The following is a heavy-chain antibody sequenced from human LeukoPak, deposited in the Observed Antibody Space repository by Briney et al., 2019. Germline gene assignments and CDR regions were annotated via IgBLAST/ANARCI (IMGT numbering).Heavy chain of an antibody. CDR3: ARDRGAVEFDY. J-gene: IGHJ4*02. CDR1: GFTFSSYW. Sequence: GGSLRLSCAASGFTFSSYWMSWVRQAPGKGLEWVANIKQDGSEKYYVGSVKGRFTISRDNAKNSLYLQMNSLRAEDTAVYYCARDRGAVEFDYWGQGTLVTVSS. D-gene: IGHD6-19*01. CDR2: IKQDGSEK. V-gene: IGHV3-7*01.